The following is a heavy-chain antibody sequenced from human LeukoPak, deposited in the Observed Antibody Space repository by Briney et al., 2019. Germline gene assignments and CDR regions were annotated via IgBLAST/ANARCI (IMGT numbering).Heavy chain of an antibody. CDR2: ISSSSSYI. V-gene: IGHV3-21*01. D-gene: IGHD3-3*02. CDR3: ARDRFVAFVQGAENWFDP. Sequence: GGSLRLSCAASGFTFSSYSMNWVRQAPGKGLEWVSSISSSSSYIYYADSVKGRFTISRDNAKNSLYLQMNSLRAEDTAVYYCARDRFVAFVQGAENWFDPWGQGTLVTVSS. J-gene: IGHJ5*02. CDR1: GFTFSSYS.